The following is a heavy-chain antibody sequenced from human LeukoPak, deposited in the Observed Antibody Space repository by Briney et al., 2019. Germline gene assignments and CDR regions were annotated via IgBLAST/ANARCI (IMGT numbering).Heavy chain of an antibody. D-gene: IGHD3-9*01. CDR3: ARVTHAGLTGYYEYYFGY. Sequence: PSETLSLTCTVSGGSISSGSYYWSWIRQPAGKGLEWIGRIYTSGSTNYNPSLKSRVTISVDTSKNQFSLKLSSVTAADTAVYYCARVTHAGLTGYYEYYFGYWGQGTLVTVSS. J-gene: IGHJ4*02. V-gene: IGHV4-61*02. CDR2: IYTSGST. CDR1: GGSISSGSYY.